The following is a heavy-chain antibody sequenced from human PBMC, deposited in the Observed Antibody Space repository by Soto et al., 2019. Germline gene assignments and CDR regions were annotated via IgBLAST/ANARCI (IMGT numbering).Heavy chain of an antibody. CDR1: GCTFSSQA. CDR2: ISYDGSNK. CDR3: ARANYYDSSGYYPV. J-gene: IGHJ4*02. Sequence: EAAWRLSCAASGCTFSSQAMHGLRLAPGKGLEWVAVISYDGSNKYYADSVKGRFTISRDNSKNTLYLQMNSLRAEDTAVYYCARANYYDSSGYYPVWGQGT. V-gene: IGHV3-30-3*01. D-gene: IGHD3-22*01.